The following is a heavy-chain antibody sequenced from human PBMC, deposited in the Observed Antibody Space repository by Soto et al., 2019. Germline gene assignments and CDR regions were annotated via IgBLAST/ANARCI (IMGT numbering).Heavy chain of an antibody. Sequence: GASVKVSCKASGGTFGSYAISWVRQAPGQGLEWMGWINAGNGNTKYSQKFQGRVTITRDTSASTAYMELSSLRSEDTAVYYCARDTLSGYYPHDAFDIWGQGTMVTVSS. CDR1: GGTFGSYA. J-gene: IGHJ3*02. CDR3: ARDTLSGYYPHDAFDI. D-gene: IGHD3-22*01. V-gene: IGHV1-3*01. CDR2: INAGNGNT.